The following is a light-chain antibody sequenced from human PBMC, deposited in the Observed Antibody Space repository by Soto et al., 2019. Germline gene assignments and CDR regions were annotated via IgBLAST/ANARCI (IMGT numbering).Light chain of an antibody. Sequence: EIVLTQSPGTLSLSPGERATLSCRASQSVSSSYLAWYQQKPGQAPRLLIYDASSRATGIPDRFSGSGSGTDFTLTISRLGPEDFAVYYCQQYGSSPRTFGQGTQVEIK. J-gene: IGKJ1*01. CDR2: DAS. V-gene: IGKV3-20*01. CDR3: QQYGSSPRT. CDR1: QSVSSSY.